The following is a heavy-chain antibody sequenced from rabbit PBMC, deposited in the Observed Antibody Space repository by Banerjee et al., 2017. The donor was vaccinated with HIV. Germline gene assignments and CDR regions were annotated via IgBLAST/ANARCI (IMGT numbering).Heavy chain of an antibody. CDR2: IDTGSSGRT. Sequence: QEQLEESGGDLVKPEGSLTLTCTASGFSFSNKYVMCWVRQAPGKGLEWIACIDTGSSGRTYYASWAKGRFTISKTSSTTVTLQMTSLTAADTATYFCARDLAGAIGWNLNLWGPGTLVTVS. V-gene: IGHV1S45*01. D-gene: IGHD4-1*01. CDR1: GFSFSNKYV. CDR3: ARDLAGAIGWNLNL. J-gene: IGHJ4*01.